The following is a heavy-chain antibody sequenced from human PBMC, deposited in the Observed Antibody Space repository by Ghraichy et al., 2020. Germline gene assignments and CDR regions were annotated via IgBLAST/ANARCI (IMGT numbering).Heavy chain of an antibody. D-gene: IGHD6-13*01. V-gene: IGHV1-2*02. CDR3: ARDRRSSSWRYYYGMDV. CDR2: INPNSGGT. J-gene: IGHJ6*02. CDR1: GYTFTGYY. Sequence: ASVKVSCKASGYTFTGYYMHWVRQAPGQGLEWMGWINPNSGGTNYAQKFQGRVTMTRDTSISTAYMELSRLRSDDTAVYYCARDRRSSSWRYYYGMDVWGQGTTVTVSS.